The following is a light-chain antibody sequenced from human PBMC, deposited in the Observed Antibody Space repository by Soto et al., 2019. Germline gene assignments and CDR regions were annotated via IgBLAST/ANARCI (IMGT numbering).Light chain of an antibody. CDR3: LLSVYGSRV. CDR2: DTT. J-gene: IGLJ3*02. Sequence: QAVVTQEPSLTVSPGGTVTLTCGSSTGTVTSAHYPYWFQQKPGQAPRTLIYDTTNKHSWTPARFSGSLLGGKAALTLSGAQPEDEAEYYCLLSVYGSRVFGGGTKVTVL. V-gene: IGLV7-46*01. CDR1: TGTVTSAHY.